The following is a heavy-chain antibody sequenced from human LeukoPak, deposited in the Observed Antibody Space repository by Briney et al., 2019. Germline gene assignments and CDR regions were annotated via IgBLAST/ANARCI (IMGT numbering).Heavy chain of an antibody. CDR1: GFTFDDYG. CDR2: INRNGGST. V-gene: IGHV3-20*04. J-gene: IGHJ3*02. Sequence: GGSLRLSCAASGFTFDDYGMSWVRQAPGKGLEWVSGINRNGGSTGYADSVKGRFTISRDNAKNSPYLQMNSLRAEDTALYYCAREYYGDAAFDIWGQGTMVTVSS. D-gene: IGHD4-17*01. CDR3: AREYYGDAAFDI.